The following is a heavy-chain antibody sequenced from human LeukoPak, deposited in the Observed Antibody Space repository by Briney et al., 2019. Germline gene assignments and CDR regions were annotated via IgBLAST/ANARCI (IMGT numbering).Heavy chain of an antibody. V-gene: IGHV1-2*02. J-gene: IGHJ4*02. Sequence: ASVKVSCKASGYTFTGYYMHWVRQAPGQGLEWMGWINPNIGGTNYAQKFQGRVTMTRDTSISTAYMELSRLRSDDTAVYYCARVLATMVRGVTYFDYWGQGTLVTVSS. CDR3: ARVLATMVRGVTYFDY. D-gene: IGHD3-10*01. CDR2: INPNIGGT. CDR1: GYTFTGYY.